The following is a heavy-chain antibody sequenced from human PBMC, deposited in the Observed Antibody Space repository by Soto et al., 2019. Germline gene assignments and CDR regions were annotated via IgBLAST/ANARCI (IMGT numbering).Heavy chain of an antibody. Sequence: QVQLVQSGGEVKKPGASVKVSCKTSGYSFTTYGISWVRQAPGQGLEGMGWISAYNGNTNYAQKLQGRVTMTTDTSTSTAHMELRSLRSDDTALYYCAREGPAPYYYYGMDVWGQGSTVTVSS. CDR1: GYSFTTYG. CDR3: AREGPAPYYYYGMDV. CDR2: ISAYNGNT. J-gene: IGHJ6*02. V-gene: IGHV1-18*01.